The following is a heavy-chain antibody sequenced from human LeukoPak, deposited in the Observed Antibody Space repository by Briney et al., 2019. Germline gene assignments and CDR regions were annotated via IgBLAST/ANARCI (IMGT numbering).Heavy chain of an antibody. Sequence: PSETLSLTCAVYGGSFSGYYWSWIRQPPGKGLEWIGEINHSGSTNYNPSLKSRVTISVDTSKNQFSPKLSSVTAADTAVYYCARGDPYGGYDAGNDYWGQGTLVTVSS. CDR3: ARGDPYGGYDAGNDY. CDR1: GGSFSGYY. D-gene: IGHD5-12*01. CDR2: INHSGST. J-gene: IGHJ4*02. V-gene: IGHV4-34*01.